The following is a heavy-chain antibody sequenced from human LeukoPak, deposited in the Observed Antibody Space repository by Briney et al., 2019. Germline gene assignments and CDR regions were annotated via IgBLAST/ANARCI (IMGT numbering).Heavy chain of an antibody. CDR2: ISSSSSYT. D-gene: IGHD3-16*02. V-gene: IGHV3-11*06. J-gene: IGHJ4*02. CDR1: GYTFSDYY. CDR3: ARVNRYGNYFDY. Sequence: GGSLRLFCAASGYTFSDYYMSWIRQAPGKGLEWVSYISSSSSYTNYADSVKGRFTISRDNAKNSLYLQMNSLRAEDTAVYYCARVNRYGNYFDYWGQGTLVTVSS.